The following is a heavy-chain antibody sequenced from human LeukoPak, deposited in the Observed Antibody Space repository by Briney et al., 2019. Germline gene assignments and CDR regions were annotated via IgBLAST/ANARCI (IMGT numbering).Heavy chain of an antibody. D-gene: IGHD3-10*01. CDR2: INHSGST. CDR3: ARGGVTMVRGVILKPLHYYYYYMDV. Sequence: SQTLSLTCTVSGGSISSGSYYWSWIRQPPGKGLEWIGEINHSGSTNYNPSLKSRVTISVDTSKNQFSLKLSSVTAADTAVYYWARGGVTMVRGVILKPLHYYYYYMDVWGKGTTVTVSS. CDR1: GGSISSGSYY. V-gene: IGHV4-39*07. J-gene: IGHJ6*03.